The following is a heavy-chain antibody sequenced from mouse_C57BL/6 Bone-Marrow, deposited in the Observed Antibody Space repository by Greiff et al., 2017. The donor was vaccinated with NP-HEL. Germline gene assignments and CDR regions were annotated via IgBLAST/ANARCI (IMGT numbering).Heavy chain of an antibody. CDR1: GYTFTDYY. CDR3: ARWDTTVVAHWYFDV. Sequence: QVQLQQSGAELVKPGASVKISCKASGYTFTDYYLNWVKQRPGQGLEWIGKIGPGSGSTYYNEKFKGKATLTADKSSSTAYMQLSSLTSEDSAVYFCARWDTTVVAHWYFDVWGTGTTVTVSS. V-gene: IGHV1-77*01. CDR2: IGPGSGST. D-gene: IGHD1-1*01. J-gene: IGHJ1*03.